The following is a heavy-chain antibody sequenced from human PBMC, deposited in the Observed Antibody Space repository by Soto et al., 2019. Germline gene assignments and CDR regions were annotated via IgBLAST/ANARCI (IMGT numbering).Heavy chain of an antibody. D-gene: IGHD3-3*01. CDR3: ARSAIFGVVPPYYYYMDV. Sequence: GASVKVSCKASGYTFTGYYMHWVRQAPGQGLEWMGWINASSGDTNYSQKFQGRVTITRDTSASTAYMELSSLRSEDTAVYYCARSAIFGVVPPYYYYMDVWGKGTTVTVSS. J-gene: IGHJ6*03. CDR2: INASSGDT. V-gene: IGHV1-2*02. CDR1: GYTFTGYY.